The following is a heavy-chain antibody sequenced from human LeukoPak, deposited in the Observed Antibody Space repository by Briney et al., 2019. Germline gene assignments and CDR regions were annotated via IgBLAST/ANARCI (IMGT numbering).Heavy chain of an antibody. CDR2: MLDSATT. Sequence: SETLSLTCSVSGGSISSNPNYWAWIRQPPGKGLEWIASMLDSATTYYNPSLKSRVTISLDTSKNQFSLKLNSVTAADTAVYYCARGRVAARLDYWGQGTLVTVSS. V-gene: IGHV4-39*07. CDR3: ARGRVAARLDY. D-gene: IGHD6-6*01. J-gene: IGHJ4*02. CDR1: GGSISSNPNY.